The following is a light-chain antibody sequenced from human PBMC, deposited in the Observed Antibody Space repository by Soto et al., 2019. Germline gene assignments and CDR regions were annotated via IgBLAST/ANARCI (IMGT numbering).Light chain of an antibody. J-gene: IGLJ3*02. V-gene: IGLV2-14*01. CDR1: SNDIGHYNY. CDR2: EVS. Sequence: SVLTQPAPVSGSPGQSITLSCTGTSNDIGHYNYVSWYQHHPGKAPKIIIYEVSNRPSGVSSRFSGSKSGNTASLTISGLQTEDEADYYCSSYATSNPCVFGGGTKVTVL. CDR3: SSYATSNPCV.